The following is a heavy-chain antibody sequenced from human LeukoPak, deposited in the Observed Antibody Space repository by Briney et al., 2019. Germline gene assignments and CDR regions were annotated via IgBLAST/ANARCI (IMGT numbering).Heavy chain of an antibody. J-gene: IGHJ4*02. CDR3: ARQDAYYDFWSGYYNYFDY. CDR2: INHSGST. CDR1: GGSISGYY. D-gene: IGHD3-3*01. Sequence: SETLSLTCTVSGGSISGYYWSWIRQPPGKGLEWIGEINHSGSTNYNPSLKSRVTISVDTSKNQFSLKLSSVTAADTAVYYCARQDAYYDFWSGYYNYFDYWGQGTLVTVSS. V-gene: IGHV4-34*01.